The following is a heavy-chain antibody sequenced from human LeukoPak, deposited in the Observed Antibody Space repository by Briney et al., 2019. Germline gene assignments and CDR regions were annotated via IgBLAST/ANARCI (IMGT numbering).Heavy chain of an antibody. CDR1: GGSTSSTSYY. CDR3: ARTIAAAGNYYFDY. V-gene: IGHV4-39*07. J-gene: IGHJ4*02. D-gene: IGHD6-13*01. CDR2: IYSSGST. Sequence: SETLSLTCTVSGGSTSSTSYYWGWIRQPQGKDLEWIGSIYSSGSTYYNPSLKSRVTISVDRSKNQFSLKLSSVTAADTAVYYCARTIAAAGNYYFDYWGQGTLVTVSS.